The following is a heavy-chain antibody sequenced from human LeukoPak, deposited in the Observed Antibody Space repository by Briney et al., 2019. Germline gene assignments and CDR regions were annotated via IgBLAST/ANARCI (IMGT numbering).Heavy chain of an antibody. CDR2: INHSGST. CDR3: ARGGYSYGQDY. V-gene: IGHV4-34*01. D-gene: IGHD5-18*01. Sequence: SETLSLTCAVYGGSFSGYYWSWIRQPPGKGLEWIGEINHSGSTNYNPSLKSRVTISVDTSENQFSLKLSSVTAADTAVYYCARGGYSYGQDYWGQGTLVTVSS. J-gene: IGHJ4*02. CDR1: GGSFSGYY.